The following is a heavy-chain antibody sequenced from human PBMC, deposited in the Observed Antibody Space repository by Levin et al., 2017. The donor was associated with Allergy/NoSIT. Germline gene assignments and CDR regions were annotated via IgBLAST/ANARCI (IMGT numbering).Heavy chain of an antibody. Sequence: GESLKISCKASAYSFTSYTITWVRQAPGQGLEWMGRISPDNGNTNYAQKFQGRVSMTTDTSTTTAYMELRSLRPEDTAVYYCASVGIRGQGGIYFFYSMDVWGQGTTVIVSS. D-gene: IGHD3-22*01. CDR2: ISPDNGNT. J-gene: IGHJ6*03. CDR1: AYSFTSYT. V-gene: IGHV1-18*04. CDR3: ASVGIRGQGGIYFFYSMDV.